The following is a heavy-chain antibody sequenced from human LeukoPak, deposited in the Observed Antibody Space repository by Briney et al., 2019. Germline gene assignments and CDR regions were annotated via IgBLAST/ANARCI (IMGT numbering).Heavy chain of an antibody. V-gene: IGHV6-1*01. CDR1: GDSVSSNSAA. D-gene: IGHD2-15*01. CDR3: AKTAASSIAS. J-gene: IGHJ5*01. CDR2: TYYRSKWYN. Sequence: SQTPSLTCAISGDSVSSNSAAWNRIRQSPSRGLEWLGRTYYRSKWYNHYAVSVKSRIIINPDTSKNQFSLQLNSVTPEDTAVYYCAKTAASSIASWGQGTLVTVSS.